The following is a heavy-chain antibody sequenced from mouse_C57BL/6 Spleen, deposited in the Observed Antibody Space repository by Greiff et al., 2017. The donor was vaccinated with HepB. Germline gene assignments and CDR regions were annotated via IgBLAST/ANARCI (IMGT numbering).Heavy chain of an antibody. V-gene: IGHV1-72*01. CDR1: GYTFTSYW. CDR3: ARPFSTTVVAWYFDV. J-gene: IGHJ1*03. CDR2: IDPNSGGT. Sequence: QVQLQQPGAELVKPGASVKLSCKASGYTFTSYWMHWVKQRPGRGLEWIGRIDPNSGGTKYNEKFKSKATLTVDKPSSTAYMPLSSLTSEDAAVYYCARPFSTTVVAWYFDVWGTGTTVTVSS. D-gene: IGHD1-1*01.